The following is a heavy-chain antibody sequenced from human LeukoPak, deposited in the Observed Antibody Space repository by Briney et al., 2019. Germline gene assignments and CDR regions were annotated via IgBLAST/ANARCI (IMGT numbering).Heavy chain of an antibody. D-gene: IGHD6-19*01. CDR1: GGSISSYY. J-gene: IGHJ4*02. Sequence: PSETLSLTCTVSGGSISSYYWSWIRQPPGKGLEWIGYIYYSGSTNYNPSLKSRVTISVDTSKNQFSLKLSSVTAADTAVYYCARVGPMGEDSSGWYSEHYFDYWGQGTLVTVSS. V-gene: IGHV4-59*01. CDR3: ARVGPMGEDSSGWYSEHYFDY. CDR2: IYYSGST.